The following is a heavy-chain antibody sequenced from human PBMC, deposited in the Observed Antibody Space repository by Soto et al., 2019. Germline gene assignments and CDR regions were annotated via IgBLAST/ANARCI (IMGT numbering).Heavy chain of an antibody. Sequence: TSETLSLTCAVYGGSFSGYYWSWIRQPPGKGLEWIGEINHSGSTNYNPSLKSRVTISVDTSKNQFSLKLSSVTAADTAVYYCANGGDILTGYLLDYWGQGTLVTVSS. CDR1: GGSFSGYY. CDR3: ANGGDILTGYLLDY. J-gene: IGHJ4*02. CDR2: INHSGST. V-gene: IGHV4-34*01. D-gene: IGHD3-9*01.